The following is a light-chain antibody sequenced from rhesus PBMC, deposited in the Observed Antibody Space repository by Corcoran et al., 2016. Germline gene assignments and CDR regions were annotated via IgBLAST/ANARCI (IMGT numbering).Light chain of an antibody. CDR1: QGISSY. CDR3: QQYSSRPFT. Sequence: DIQMTQSPSSLSASVGDTVTITCRASQGISSYLNWFQQKPGKAPKLLIYAASSLESGVPSRFSGRGSGTDFTLTISSLQSEDFATYYCQQYSSRPFTFGPGTKLDIK. CDR2: AAS. V-gene: IGKV1-28*02. J-gene: IGKJ3*01.